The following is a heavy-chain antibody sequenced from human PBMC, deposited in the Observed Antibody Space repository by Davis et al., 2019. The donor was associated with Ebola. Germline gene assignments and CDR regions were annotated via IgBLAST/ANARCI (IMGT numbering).Heavy chain of an antibody. CDR3: AIRGDSRSFDY. CDR1: GFTFSSSA. J-gene: IGHJ4*02. V-gene: IGHV3-23*01. CDR2: ITGSGATT. Sequence: PGGSLRLSCAASGFTFSSSAMSWVRQAPGKGLEWVAAITGSGATTGYTDPVKGRFTISRDNSKNTLYLQMNSLRAEDTAVYYCAIRGDSRSFDYWGQGTLVTVSS. D-gene: IGHD2-21*01.